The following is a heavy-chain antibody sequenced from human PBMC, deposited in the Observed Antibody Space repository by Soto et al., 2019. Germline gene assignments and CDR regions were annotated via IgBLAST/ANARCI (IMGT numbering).Heavy chain of an antibody. V-gene: IGHV3-74*01. CDR3: ARAARECLETNCWYYFDL. Sequence: EVQLEESGGGLVQPGGSLRLSCAASGFTFDNHYMHWVRQVPGKGLEWVSRIKGDGSFTNYADSVEGRFTISRDNAKNTVHLQMSSLRPEDTAIYYCARAARECLETNCWYYFDLWGRGTLVTVSS. CDR2: IKGDGSFT. CDR1: GFTFDNHY. J-gene: IGHJ4*02. D-gene: IGHD2-2*01.